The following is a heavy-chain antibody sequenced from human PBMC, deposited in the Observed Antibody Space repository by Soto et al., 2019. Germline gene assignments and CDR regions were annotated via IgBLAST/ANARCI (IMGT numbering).Heavy chain of an antibody. CDR2: IYYSGST. V-gene: IGHV4-59*01. J-gene: IGHJ4*02. Sequence: QVQLQESGPGLVKPSETLSLTCTVSCCSISSYYLSWIRQPTEKGLQWIGYIYYSGSTNYNPSLKSRVTISVDTSKNQFSLKLSSVTAADTAVYHCARRYGGNFDYCGQGTLVTVSS. CDR3: ARRYGGNFDY. D-gene: IGHD4-17*01. CDR1: CCSISSYY.